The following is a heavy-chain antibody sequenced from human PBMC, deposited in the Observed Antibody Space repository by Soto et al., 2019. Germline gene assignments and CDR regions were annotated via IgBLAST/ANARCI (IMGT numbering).Heavy chain of an antibody. V-gene: IGHV4-30-2*05. D-gene: IGHD3-10*01. CDR1: GGSISSGGYS. J-gene: IGHJ5*02. CDR3: ARSYGSGNYYGVPSNWFDP. CDR2: IYHSGST. Sequence: SETLSLTCAVSGGSISSGGYSWSWIRQPPGKGLEWIGYIYHSGSTYYNPSLESRVTISLDTSKNHFSLKLSSVTAADTAVYYCARSYGSGNYYGVPSNWFDPWGQGTLVTVSS.